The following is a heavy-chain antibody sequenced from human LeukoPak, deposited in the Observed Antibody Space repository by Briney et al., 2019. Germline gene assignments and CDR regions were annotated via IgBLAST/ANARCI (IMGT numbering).Heavy chain of an antibody. Sequence: GGSLRLSCAASGFTFSSYSVNWVRQAPGKGLEWVSSISSSSSYIYYADSVKGRFTISRDNAKNSLYLQMNSLRVEDTAVYYCSKARIVGPPTPLRFWGQGSLVTVSS. V-gene: IGHV3-21*01. CDR2: ISSSSSYI. J-gene: IGHJ4*02. D-gene: IGHD1-26*01. CDR3: SKARIVGPPTPLRF. CDR1: GFTFSSYS.